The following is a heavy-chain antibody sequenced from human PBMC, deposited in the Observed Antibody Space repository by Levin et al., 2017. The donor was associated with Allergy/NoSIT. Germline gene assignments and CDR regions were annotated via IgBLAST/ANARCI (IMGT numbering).Heavy chain of an antibody. J-gene: IGHJ4*02. Sequence: PSETLSLTCTVSGGSISSSSYYWGWIRQPPGKGLEWIGSIYYSGSTYYNPSLKSRVTISVATSKNQFSLKLGSVTAADTAVYYCARHGPQMYYDFGSGYLVYWGQGTLVTVSS. D-gene: IGHD3-3*01. CDR2: IYYSGST. CDR1: GGSISSSSYY. CDR3: ARHGPQMYYDFGSGYLVY. V-gene: IGHV4-39*01.